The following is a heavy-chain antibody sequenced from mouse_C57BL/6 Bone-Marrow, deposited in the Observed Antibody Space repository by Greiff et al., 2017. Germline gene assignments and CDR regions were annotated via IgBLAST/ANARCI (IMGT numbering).Heavy chain of an antibody. V-gene: IGHV14-4*01. CDR2: IDPENGDT. CDR3: TTSHWYFDV. CDR1: GFNIKDDY. Sequence: EVQLQQSGAELVRPGASVKLSCTASGFNIKDDYMHWVKQRPEQGLEWIGWIDPENGDTAYASKFQGKATITADTSSNTAYLQLSSLTSEDTAGYYCTTSHWYFDVWGTGTTVTVSS. J-gene: IGHJ1*03.